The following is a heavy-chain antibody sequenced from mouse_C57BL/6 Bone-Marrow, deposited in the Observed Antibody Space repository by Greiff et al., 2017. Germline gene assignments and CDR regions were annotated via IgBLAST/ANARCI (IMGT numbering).Heavy chain of an antibody. CDR2: IWTGGGT. CDR3: ARNYYYGNYYYAMDY. D-gene: IGHD1-1*02. CDR1: GFPLTSYA. J-gene: IGHJ4*01. Sequence: QVQLQQSGPGLAAPSQSLSITCTVSGFPLTSYAISWVRQPPGKGLEWLGVIWTGGGTNYNSALKSRLSISKANSKSQVFLKMNSLQTDYTARYYCARNYYYGNYYYAMDYWGQGTSVTVSS. V-gene: IGHV2-9-1*01.